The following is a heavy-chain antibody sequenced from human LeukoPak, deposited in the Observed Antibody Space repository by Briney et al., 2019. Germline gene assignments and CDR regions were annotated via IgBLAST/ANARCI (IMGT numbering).Heavy chain of an antibody. V-gene: IGHV5-51*01. J-gene: IGHJ4*02. CDR1: GYSFTSYW. D-gene: IGHD3-9*01. Sequence: GESLKISCKGSGYSFTSYWIGWVRQMPGKGLEWMGIIYPGGSDTRYSPSFQGQVTISADKSISTAYLQWSSLKASDTAMYYCARLEGYYDILTGLFDYWGQGTLVTVSS. CDR3: ARLEGYYDILTGLFDY. CDR2: IYPGGSDT.